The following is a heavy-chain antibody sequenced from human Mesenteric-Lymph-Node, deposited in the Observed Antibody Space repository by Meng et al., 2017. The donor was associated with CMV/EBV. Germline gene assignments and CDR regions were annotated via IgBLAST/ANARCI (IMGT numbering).Heavy chain of an antibody. CDR2: IIPILDIA. Sequence: SVKVSCKASGGSVSRYTLTWVRQAPGQGLEWMGRIIPILDIANSAQKFQGRVTITADKSTSVAYMELSSLTSEDTAVYYCARDKRTNGDYYYGMDVWGQGTTVTVSS. CDR3: ARDKRTNGDYYYGMDV. V-gene: IGHV1-69*04. D-gene: IGHD3-10*01. J-gene: IGHJ6*02. CDR1: GGSVSRYT.